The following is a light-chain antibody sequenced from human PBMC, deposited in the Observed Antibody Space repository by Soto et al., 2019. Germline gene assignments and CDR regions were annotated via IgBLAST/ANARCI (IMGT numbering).Light chain of an antibody. CDR2: DAS. CDR1: HSISSS. CDR3: QERSSWPPFT. V-gene: IGKV3-11*01. Sequence: EIVLSQSPATLSLSPGERATLSCRASHSISSSLAWYQHKPGQAPRLLIYDASSGATGIPARFSGSGSGTDFTLTISSLEPEDFAVYYCQERSSWPPFTFGPGTKVDVK. J-gene: IGKJ3*01.